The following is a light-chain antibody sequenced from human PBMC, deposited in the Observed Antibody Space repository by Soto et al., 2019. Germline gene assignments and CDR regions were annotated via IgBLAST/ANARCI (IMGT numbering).Light chain of an antibody. CDR2: EDN. V-gene: IGLV6-57*01. CDR1: SGSIASNY. CDR3: QSYDSSNQV. Sequence: NFMPTQPHSVSKSPGKTVTISCTRSSGSIASNYVQWYQQRPGSSPTTVIYEDNRRPSGVPDRFSGSIDSSSNSASLTISGLKTEDKADYYCQSYDSSNQVFGGGTKLTVL. J-gene: IGLJ2*01.